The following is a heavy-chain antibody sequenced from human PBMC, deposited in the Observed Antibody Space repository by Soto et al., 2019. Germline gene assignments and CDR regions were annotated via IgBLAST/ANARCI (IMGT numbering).Heavy chain of an antibody. CDR2: ISYDGSNK. Sequence: GGSLRLPCAASGFTFSSYAMHRVRQAPGKGLEWVAVISYDGSNKYYADSVKGRFTISRDNSKNTLYLQMNSLRAEDTAVYYCARVGVSSSTADYYYYYGMDVWGQGTTVTVSS. D-gene: IGHD6-13*01. CDR1: GFTFSSYA. V-gene: IGHV3-30-3*01. J-gene: IGHJ6*02. CDR3: ARVGVSSSTADYYYYYGMDV.